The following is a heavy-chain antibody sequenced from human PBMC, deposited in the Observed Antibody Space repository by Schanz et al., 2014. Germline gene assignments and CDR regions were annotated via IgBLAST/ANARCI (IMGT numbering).Heavy chain of an antibody. CDR1: GYAFTTYG. J-gene: IGHJ5*02. CDR3: TRDRRRYCSTASCLHDNWFDP. D-gene: IGHD2-2*01. CDR2: ISTFRNEDT. Sequence: QVQLVQSGAEVKKPGASVRVSCKVSGYAFTTYGISWVRQAPGQGPEFMGWISTFRNEDTNSAQRFQGRLTMTTETSTGTAYMELRSLRSDDTALYYCTRDRRRYCSTASCLHDNWFDPWGQGTLVIVSS. V-gene: IGHV1-18*01.